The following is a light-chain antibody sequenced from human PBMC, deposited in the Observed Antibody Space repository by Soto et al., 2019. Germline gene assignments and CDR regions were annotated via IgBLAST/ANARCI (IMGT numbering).Light chain of an antibody. CDR2: EAS. J-gene: IGKJ4*01. Sequence: IQLTQSPSSLSASVGYRVTITCRASQGIRSYLAWYQQKPGKAPKLLIYEASSLQSGVPSRFRGSGSGTDFSLTISSLQPEDAATYYCQSLNRFPHSFGGGTKVDIK. CDR3: QSLNRFPHS. V-gene: IGKV1-9*01. CDR1: QGIRSY.